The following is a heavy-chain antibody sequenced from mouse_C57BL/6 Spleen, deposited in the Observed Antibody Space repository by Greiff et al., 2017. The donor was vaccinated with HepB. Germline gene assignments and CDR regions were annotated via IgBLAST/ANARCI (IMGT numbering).Heavy chain of an antibody. Sequence: QVQLKQPGAELVKPGASVKLSCKASGYTFTSYWMQWVKQRPGQGLEWIGEIDPSDSYTNYNQKFKGKATLTVDTSSSTAYMQLSSLTSEDSAVYYCARGGNYVPDYWGQGTTLTVSS. CDR1: GYTFTSYW. J-gene: IGHJ2*01. CDR3: ARGGNYVPDY. CDR2: IDPSDSYT. V-gene: IGHV1-50*01. D-gene: IGHD2-1*01.